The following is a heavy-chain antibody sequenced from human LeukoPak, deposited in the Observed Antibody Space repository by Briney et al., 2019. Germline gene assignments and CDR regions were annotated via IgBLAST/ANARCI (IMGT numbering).Heavy chain of an antibody. V-gene: IGHV5-51*01. J-gene: IGHJ4*02. CDR3: ATTSRYFDH. Sequence: PGESLQISCKGSGYSFTSYWIGWVRQMPGKGLEWMGIIYPGDSETRYSPSFQGQVTISADKSISTTYLQWTSLKASDTAIYYCATTSRYFDHWGQGTLVTVSP. D-gene: IGHD6-6*01. CDR1: GYSFTSYW. CDR2: IYPGDSET.